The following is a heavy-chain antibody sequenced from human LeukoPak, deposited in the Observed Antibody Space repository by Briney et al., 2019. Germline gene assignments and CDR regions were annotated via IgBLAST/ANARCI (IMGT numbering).Heavy chain of an antibody. CDR2: ISYDGSNK. V-gene: IGHV3-30*04. Sequence: PGRSLRLSCAASGFTFSSYAMHWVRQAPGKGLEWVTLISYDGSNKYYADSVKGRFTISRDNSKNTLYLQMNSLRAEDTAVYYCARRGTYYDFWSGPDYWGQGTLVTVSS. CDR3: ARRGTYYDFWSGPDY. J-gene: IGHJ4*02. D-gene: IGHD3-3*01. CDR1: GFTFSSYA.